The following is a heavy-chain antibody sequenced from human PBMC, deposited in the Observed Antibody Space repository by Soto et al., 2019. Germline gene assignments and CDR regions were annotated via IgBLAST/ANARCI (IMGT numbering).Heavy chain of an antibody. CDR1: GFTFSSYA. CDR2: ISYDGSNK. Sequence: PVGSLRLSCAASGFTFSSYAMHWVRQAPGKGLEWVAVISYDGSNKYYADSVKGRFTISRDNSKNTLYLQMNSLRAEDTAVYYCARDEYYGSGSYYRPYYYGMDVWGQGTTVTVSS. J-gene: IGHJ6*02. V-gene: IGHV3-30-3*01. CDR3: ARDEYYGSGSYYRPYYYGMDV. D-gene: IGHD3-10*01.